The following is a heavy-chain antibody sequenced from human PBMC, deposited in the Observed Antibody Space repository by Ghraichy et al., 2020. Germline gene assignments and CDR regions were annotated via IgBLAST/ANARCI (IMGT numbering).Heavy chain of an antibody. V-gene: IGHV5-51*01. Sequence: GESLNISCKGSGYSFTSYWIGWVRQMPGKGLEWMGIIYPGDSDTRYSPSFQGQVTISADKSISTAYLQWSSLKASDTAMYYCARHRYCSGGSCYLFDYWGQGTLVTVSS. CDR3: ARHRYCSGGSCYLFDY. CDR2: IYPGDSDT. D-gene: IGHD2-15*01. J-gene: IGHJ4*02. CDR1: GYSFTSYW.